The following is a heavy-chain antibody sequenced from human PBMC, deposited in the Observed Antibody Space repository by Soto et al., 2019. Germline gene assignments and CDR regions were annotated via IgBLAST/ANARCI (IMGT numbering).Heavy chain of an antibody. Sequence: QVQLVQSGAEVKKPGASVKVSCKASGYTFTRSGISWVRQAPGQGLEWMGWISTYNGDTNYAQTFQGRVTMTTDTSTSTVYMDLSSLRTDDTAVYYCAREGVAPSYFYGMDVWGQGTPVTVSS. CDR2: ISTYNGDT. D-gene: IGHD5-12*01. CDR3: AREGVAPSYFYGMDV. CDR1: GYTFTRSG. V-gene: IGHV1-18*01. J-gene: IGHJ6*02.